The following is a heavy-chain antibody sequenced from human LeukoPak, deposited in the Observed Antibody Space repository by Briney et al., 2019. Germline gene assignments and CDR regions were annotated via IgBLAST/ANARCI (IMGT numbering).Heavy chain of an antibody. CDR2: ISGGGGGT. J-gene: IGHJ1*01. D-gene: IGHD3-22*01. CDR3: AKGCGYNCYPPSY. CDR1: GFTFSSYA. V-gene: IGHV3-23*01. Sequence: GGSLRLSCAASGFTFSSYAMNWVRQAPGKGLEWVSGISGGGGGTYHADSVKGRFTMSRDNSKNTLYLQMNSLRAEDTAVYYCAKGCGYNCYPPSYWGQGTLVTVYS.